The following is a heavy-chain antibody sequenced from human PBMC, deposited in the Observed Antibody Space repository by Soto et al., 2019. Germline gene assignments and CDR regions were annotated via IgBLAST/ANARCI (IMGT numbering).Heavy chain of an antibody. CDR3: ATSYGDYVPVY. V-gene: IGHV3-23*01. CDR2: ISNSGGST. J-gene: IGHJ4*02. Sequence: VGSLRLSCASSGFTFRSFTMNWVRQAPGKGLEWVSTISNSGGSTYYADSLKGRFTISRDNSKNTLYLQMNSLRAEDTAVYYCATSYGDYVPVYWGQGTMVTVSS. D-gene: IGHD4-17*01. CDR1: GFTFRSFT.